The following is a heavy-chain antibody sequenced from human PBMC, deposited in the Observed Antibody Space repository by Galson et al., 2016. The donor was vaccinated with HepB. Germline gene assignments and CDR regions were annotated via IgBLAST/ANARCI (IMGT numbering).Heavy chain of an antibody. CDR1: GFPFSDYY. V-gene: IGHV3-11*04. Sequence: SLRLSCAGSGFPFSDYYMSWIRQAPGKGLEWISYISNSVGTRYYADPVKGRFSISRDNAGNSLFLQMNSLRADDTAVDYCARDRYYSMDVWGQGTTVTVSS. D-gene: IGHD2-15*01. J-gene: IGHJ6*02. CDR2: ISNSVGTR. CDR3: ARDRYYSMDV.